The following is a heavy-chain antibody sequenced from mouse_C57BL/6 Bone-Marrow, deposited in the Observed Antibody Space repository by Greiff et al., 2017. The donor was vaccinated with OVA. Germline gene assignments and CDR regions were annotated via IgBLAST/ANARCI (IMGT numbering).Heavy chain of an antibody. D-gene: IGHD1-1*01. CDR2: IDPENGDT. Sequence: VQLQQSGAELVRPGASVKLSCTASGFTIKDDYMHWVKQRPEQGLEWIGWIDPENGDTEYASKFQGKATITADTSSNTAYLQLSSLTSEDTAVYYCTTHGSSYVDAMDYWGQGTSVTVSS. CDR1: GFTIKDDY. CDR3: TTHGSSYVDAMDY. V-gene: IGHV14-4*01. J-gene: IGHJ4*01.